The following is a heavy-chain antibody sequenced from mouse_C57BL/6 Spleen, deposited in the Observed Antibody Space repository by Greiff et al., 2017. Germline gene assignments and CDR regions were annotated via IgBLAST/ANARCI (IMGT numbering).Heavy chain of an antibody. Sequence: QVQLQQPGAELVKPGASVKLSCKASGYTFTSYWMHWVKQRPGQGLEWIGMIHPNSGSTNYNEKFKSKATLTVDKSSNTAYMQLSSLTSEDSAVYYCAKVGLRIYYDYWGQGTTLTVSS. CDR1: GYTFTSYW. CDR3: AKVGLRIYYDY. D-gene: IGHD2-4*01. CDR2: IHPNSGST. V-gene: IGHV1-64*01. J-gene: IGHJ2*01.